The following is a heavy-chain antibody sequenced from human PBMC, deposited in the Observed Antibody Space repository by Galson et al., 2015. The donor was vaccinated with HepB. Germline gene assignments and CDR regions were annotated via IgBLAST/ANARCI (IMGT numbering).Heavy chain of an antibody. D-gene: IGHD6-13*01. J-gene: IGHJ4*02. V-gene: IGHV5-51*01. CDR1: GYSFTRYW. Sequence: QSGAEVKKPGESLKISCKGSGYSFTRYWIGWVRQMPGKGLEWMGIIYPGDSDTRYSPSFQGQVTISADKSISTAYLQWGSMKASDTAMYYCARHTLTAAVRVDYWGQGTLVTVSS. CDR2: IYPGDSDT. CDR3: ARHTLTAAVRVDY.